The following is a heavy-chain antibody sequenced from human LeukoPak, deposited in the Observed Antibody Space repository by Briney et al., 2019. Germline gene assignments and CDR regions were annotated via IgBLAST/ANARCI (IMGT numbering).Heavy chain of an antibody. D-gene: IGHD6-19*01. CDR3: ARVVAAMDLYYFDY. Sequence: GASVKVSCKASGYTFTGYYTHWVRQAPGQGLEWMGWINPNSGGTNYAQKFQGRVTMTRDTSISTAYMELSRLRSDDTAVYYCARVVAAMDLYYFDYWGQGTLVTVSS. V-gene: IGHV1-2*02. CDR2: INPNSGGT. J-gene: IGHJ4*02. CDR1: GYTFTGYY.